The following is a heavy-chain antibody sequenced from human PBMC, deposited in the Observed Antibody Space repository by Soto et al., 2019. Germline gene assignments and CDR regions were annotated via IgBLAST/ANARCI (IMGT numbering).Heavy chain of an antibody. D-gene: IGHD1-26*01. J-gene: IGHJ3*02. CDR1: GFTVSSKY. V-gene: IGHV3-53*01. CDR2: IYSGGST. CDR3: ARERGGATYDAFDI. Sequence: RLSCGASGFTVSSKYMSWVRQAPGKGLEWVSVIYSGGSTYYADSVKGRFTISRDNSKNTLYLQMNSLRAEDTAVYYCARERGGATYDAFDIWGQGTMVTVSS.